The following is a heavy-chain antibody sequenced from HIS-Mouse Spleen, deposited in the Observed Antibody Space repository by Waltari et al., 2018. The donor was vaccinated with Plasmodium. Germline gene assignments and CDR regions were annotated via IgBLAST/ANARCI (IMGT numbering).Heavy chain of an antibody. CDR1: GGSFSGDY. D-gene: IGHD3-10*01. J-gene: IGHJ4*02. V-gene: IGHV4-34*01. Sequence: QVQLQQWGAGLLKPSETLSLPCAVYGGSFSGDYWRLIRQPPGKGLEWMGEINHSGSTNYTPALKSRCTISVETAKNQFARKLSSVTAADTAVYYWASSGSGSYYYWGQGTLVTVSS. CDR3: ASSGSGSYYY. CDR2: INHSGST.